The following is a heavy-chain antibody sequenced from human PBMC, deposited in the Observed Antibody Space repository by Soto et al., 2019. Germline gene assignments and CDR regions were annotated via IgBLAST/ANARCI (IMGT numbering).Heavy chain of an antibody. Sequence: QLQESGPGLLKPSQTLSLTCSVSGAAVSGGGQYWNWVRQLPGKGLEWIGNIYYIGSPDYTPSLKSRVTISLDTSKNLFSRKLISVTAADTAVYYCARERVLGDGGGFDVWGQGTTVTVSS. CDR1: GAAVSGGGQY. CDR2: IYYIGSP. CDR3: ARERVLGDGGGFDV. J-gene: IGHJ6*02. V-gene: IGHV4-31*03. D-gene: IGHD3-16*01.